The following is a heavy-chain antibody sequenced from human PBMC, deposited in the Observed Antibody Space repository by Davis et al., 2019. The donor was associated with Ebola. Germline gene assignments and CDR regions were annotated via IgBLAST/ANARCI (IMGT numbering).Heavy chain of an antibody. D-gene: IGHD5-12*01. Sequence: GESLKISCKGSGYIFTTYWIGWVRQMPGKGLEWMGIIYPGDSDTRYSPSFQGQVSISADKSISTAYLQWSSLKASDTAIYYCARYSGYDGDFDYWGQRTLVTVSS. CDR2: IYPGDSDT. J-gene: IGHJ4*02. CDR1: GYIFTTYW. V-gene: IGHV5-51*01. CDR3: ARYSGYDGDFDY.